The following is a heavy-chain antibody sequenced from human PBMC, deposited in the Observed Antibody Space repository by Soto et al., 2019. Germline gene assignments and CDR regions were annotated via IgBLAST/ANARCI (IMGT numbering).Heavy chain of an antibody. D-gene: IGHD6-19*01. CDR2: IWYDGSNK. Sequence: QVQLVESGGGVVQPGRSLRLSCAASGFTFSSYGMHWVRQAPGKGLEWVAVIWYDGSNKYYAASVKGRFTISRDHSKNTLYLQMNSLRAEDTAVYYCARDCAGYSSGWYQRGGFDYWGPGTLVTVSS. CDR3: ARDCAGYSSGWYQRGGFDY. CDR1: GFTFSSYG. J-gene: IGHJ4*02. V-gene: IGHV3-33*01.